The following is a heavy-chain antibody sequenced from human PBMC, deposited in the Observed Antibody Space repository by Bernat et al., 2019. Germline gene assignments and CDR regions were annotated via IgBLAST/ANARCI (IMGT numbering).Heavy chain of an antibody. Sequence: QLQLQESGPGLVKPSETLSLTCTVSGGSISSSSYYWGWIRQPPGKGLEWIGSIYYSGSTYYNPSLKSRVTISVDTSKNQFSLKLSSVTAADTAVYYCARDHTTVTTGWGYYYGMDVWGQGTTVTVSS. V-gene: IGHV4-39*02. CDR3: ARDHTTVTTGWGYYYGMDV. CDR2: IYYSGST. J-gene: IGHJ6*02. CDR1: GGSISSSSYY. D-gene: IGHD4-17*01.